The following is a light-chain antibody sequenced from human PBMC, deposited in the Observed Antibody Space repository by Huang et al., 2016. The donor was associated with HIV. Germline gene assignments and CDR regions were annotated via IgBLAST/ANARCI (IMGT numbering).Light chain of an antibody. V-gene: IGKV4-1*01. CDR3: QQYYNTPLT. CDR2: CAS. CDR1: QRLVSSSNNKNY. Sequence: DIVMTQSPDSLAVSLGARATINCKSSQRLVSSSNNKNYLAWQQQKPEQPPKRLIYCASTRESVVPDRFTGSGSVTVFTLTISSLQAEDVAVYYCQQYYNTPLTFGQGTKLEIK. J-gene: IGKJ2*01.